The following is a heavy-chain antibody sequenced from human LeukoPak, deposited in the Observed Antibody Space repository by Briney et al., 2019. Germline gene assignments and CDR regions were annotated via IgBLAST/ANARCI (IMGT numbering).Heavy chain of an antibody. CDR2: IYSGGST. CDR1: GFTVSSNY. D-gene: IGHD6-19*01. Sequence: QAGGSLRLSCAASGFTVSSNYMSWVRQAPGKGLEWVSVIYSGGSTYYADSVKGRFTISRDNSKNTLYLQMNSLRAEDTAVYYCAKYGSAWYLDYWGQGTLVTVSS. CDR3: AKYGSAWYLDY. V-gene: IGHV3-66*02. J-gene: IGHJ4*02.